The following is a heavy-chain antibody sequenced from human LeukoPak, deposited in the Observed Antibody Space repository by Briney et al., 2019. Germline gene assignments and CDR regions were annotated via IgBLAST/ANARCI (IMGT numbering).Heavy chain of an antibody. V-gene: IGHV3-21*01. CDR3: ARLGSSSWDYYYYYMDV. D-gene: IGHD6-13*01. CDR1: GFTFSSYS. J-gene: IGHJ6*03. CDR2: ISSSSSYI. Sequence: PGXSLRLSCAACGFTFSSYSMNWVRQAAGKGLEWVSSISSSSSYIYYADSVKGRFTISRDNAKNSLYLQMNSLRAEDTAVYYCARLGSSSWDYYYYYMDVWGKGTTVTVSS.